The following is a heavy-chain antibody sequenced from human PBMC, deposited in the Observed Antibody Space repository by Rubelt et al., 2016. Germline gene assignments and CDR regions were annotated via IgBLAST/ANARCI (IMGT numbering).Heavy chain of an antibody. D-gene: IGHD4-23*01. CDR2: INHSGST. CDR1: GGSFSGYY. V-gene: IGHV4-34*10. J-gene: IGHJ4*02. Sequence: QLQLQESGPGLVKPSETLSLTCAVYGGSFSGYYWSWIRQPPGKGLEWIGEINHSGSTNYNPSLKSRVTISVDTSKNQFSLKLCSVTAADTAVHYCARGNSAEYWGQGTLVTVSS. CDR3: ARGNSAEY.